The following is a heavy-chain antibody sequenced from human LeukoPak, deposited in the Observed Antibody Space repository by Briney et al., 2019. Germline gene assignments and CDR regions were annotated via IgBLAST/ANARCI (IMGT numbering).Heavy chain of an antibody. CDR3: AISSYASGYSLGDV. J-gene: IGHJ6*02. CDR1: GYRFNAYW. D-gene: IGHD3-22*01. V-gene: IGHV5-51*01. CDR2: IYPDDSDT. Sequence: NHGESLKISCKGSGYRFNAYWIAWVRQMPGKGLEWMGIIYPDDSDTRYSPSFQGQVTISADKSVRTAYLQWSSLKASDTAMYYCAISSYASGYSLGDVWGQGTTVTVSS.